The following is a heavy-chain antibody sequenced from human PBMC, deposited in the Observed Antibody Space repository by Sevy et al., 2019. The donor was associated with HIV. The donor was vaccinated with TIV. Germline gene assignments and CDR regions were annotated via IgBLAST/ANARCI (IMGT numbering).Heavy chain of an antibody. J-gene: IGHJ4*02. CDR3: ARYSGSYSSCYYFDF. CDR1: GYRFTSYW. V-gene: IGHV5-51*01. CDR2: IYPGDSDV. D-gene: IGHD1-26*01. Sequence: GESLKISCKGSGYRFTSYWIGWVRQKPGKGLEWMGFIYPGDSDVRYSPSFQGQVTVSADESISTAYLQWSSPKASDTAMYYCARYSGSYSSCYYFDFWGQGTLVTVSP.